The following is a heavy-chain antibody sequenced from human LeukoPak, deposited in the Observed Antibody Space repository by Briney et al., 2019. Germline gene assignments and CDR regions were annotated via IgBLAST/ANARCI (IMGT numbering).Heavy chain of an antibody. Sequence: GGSLRLSCAASGFTFSTYWMSWVRQAPGKGLEWVANIKQDGSEKFYVDSLKGRFTISRDNARNSLYLQMNSLRAEDTAVYYCATLGAYDRFDSWGQGTLVTVSS. CDR3: ATLGAYDRFDS. D-gene: IGHD5-12*01. V-gene: IGHV3-7*05. CDR2: IKQDGSEK. CDR1: GFTFSTYW. J-gene: IGHJ4*02.